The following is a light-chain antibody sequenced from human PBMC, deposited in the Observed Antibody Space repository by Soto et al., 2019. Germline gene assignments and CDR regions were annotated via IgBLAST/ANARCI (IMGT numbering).Light chain of an antibody. CDR2: EVS. J-gene: IGLJ2*01. CDR1: SSDVGGYNY. Sequence: QSALTQPPSASGSPGQSVTISCTGTSSDVGGYNYVSWYQQHPGKAPKLMISEVSKRPSGVPDRFSGSKSGNTASLTVSVLQAEDEAHYYCSSFAGNNNLVFGGGTKLTVL. CDR3: SSFAGNNNLV. V-gene: IGLV2-8*01.